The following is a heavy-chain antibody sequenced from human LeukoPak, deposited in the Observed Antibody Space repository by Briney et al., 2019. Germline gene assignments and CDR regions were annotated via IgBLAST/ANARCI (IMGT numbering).Heavy chain of an antibody. V-gene: IGHV3-21*01. CDR3: ARWPYSSSYYFDY. CDR1: GFTFSSYS. CDR2: ISSSSSYI. Sequence: GGSLRLSCAASGFTFSSYSMNWVRQAPGKGLEWVSSISSSSSYIYYADSVKGRFTLSRDNAKNSLYLQMNSLRAEDTAVYYCARWPYSSSYYFDYWGQGTLVTVSS. D-gene: IGHD6-6*01. J-gene: IGHJ4*02.